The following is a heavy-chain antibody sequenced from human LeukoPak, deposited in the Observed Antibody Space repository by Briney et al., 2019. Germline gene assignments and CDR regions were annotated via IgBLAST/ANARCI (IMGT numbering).Heavy chain of an antibody. V-gene: IGHV3-74*01. D-gene: IGHD1-7*01. Sequence: GGSLRLSCAASGFTFSNWMHWVRQAPGKGLVWVSRINSDGSSPNYADSVKGRFTISRDNAKNTLYLQMNGLRAEDTAVYYCVRGWNYALDYWGQGTLVTVSS. J-gene: IGHJ4*02. CDR1: GFTFSNW. CDR2: INSDGSSP. CDR3: VRGWNYALDY.